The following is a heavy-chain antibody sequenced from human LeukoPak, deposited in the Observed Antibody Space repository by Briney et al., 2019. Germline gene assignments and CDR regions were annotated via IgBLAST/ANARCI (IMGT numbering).Heavy chain of an antibody. CDR1: GGTFSSYV. CDR2: IIPIFNTA. J-gene: IGHJ3*02. D-gene: IGHD3-16*01. V-gene: IGHV1-69*05. CDR3: ARSGRSGDSMDAFDI. Sequence: SVKVSCKASGGTFSSYVISWVRQAPGQGLEWMGRIIPIFNTANYAQKSQGRVTITMDESTSTAYMELSSLRSADTAVYYCARSGRSGDSMDAFDIWGQGTMVTVSS.